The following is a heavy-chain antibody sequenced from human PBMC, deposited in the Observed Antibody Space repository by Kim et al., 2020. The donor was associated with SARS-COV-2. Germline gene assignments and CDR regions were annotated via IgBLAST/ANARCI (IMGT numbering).Heavy chain of an antibody. J-gene: IGHJ4*02. V-gene: IGHV3-9*01. CDR3: AIPADGDSAYFDY. D-gene: IGHD3-10*01. Sequence: SVKGRFTSSGDNAKNSLYLQMNSLGAEDTALYYCAIPADGDSAYFDYWGQGTLVTVSS.